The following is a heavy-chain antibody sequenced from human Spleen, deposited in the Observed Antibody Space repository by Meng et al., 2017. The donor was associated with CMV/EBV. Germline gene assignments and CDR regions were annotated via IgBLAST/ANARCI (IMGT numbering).Heavy chain of an antibody. CDR2: ISDSGGST. V-gene: IGHV3-23*01. D-gene: IGHD1-1*01. CDR3: ASYNDLYYGMDV. CDR1: GFTFNNYA. J-gene: IGHJ6*02. Sequence: LSLTCAASGFTFNNYAMSWVRQAPGKGLEWVSTISDSGGSTFYADSGKGRFTISRDNSKNTLYLQMNSLRAEDTALYYCASYNDLYYGMDVWGQGTTVTVSS.